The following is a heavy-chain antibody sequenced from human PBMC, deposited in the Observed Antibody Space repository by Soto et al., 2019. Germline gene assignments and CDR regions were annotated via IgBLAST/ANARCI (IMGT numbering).Heavy chain of an antibody. CDR1: GYSFTNFW. CDR2: IYPGDSET. CDR3: ATQHPLDSSGWYN. Sequence: GESLKISCKASGYSFTNFWLGWVRQMPGKGLEWLGIIYPGDSETRYSPSFRGQVTISADRSISTAYLQWSSLKASDTAIYYCATQHPLDSSGWYNWGQGTLVTVS. V-gene: IGHV5-51*01. D-gene: IGHD6-19*01. J-gene: IGHJ1*01.